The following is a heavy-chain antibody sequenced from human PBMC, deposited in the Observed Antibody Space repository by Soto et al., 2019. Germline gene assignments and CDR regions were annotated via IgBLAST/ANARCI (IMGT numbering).Heavy chain of an antibody. CDR2: IYYSGST. V-gene: IGHV4-31*03. D-gene: IGHD2-21*02. CDR1: GGSISSGGYY. J-gene: IGHJ3*02. Sequence: QVQLQESGPGLVKPSQTLSLTCTVSGGSISSGGYYWSWIRQHPGKGLEWIGYIYYSGSTYYNPSPKSRVTISVDTSKNQFSLKLSSVTAADTAVYYCARVCGGDCHNAFDIWGQGTMVTVSS. CDR3: ARVCGGDCHNAFDI.